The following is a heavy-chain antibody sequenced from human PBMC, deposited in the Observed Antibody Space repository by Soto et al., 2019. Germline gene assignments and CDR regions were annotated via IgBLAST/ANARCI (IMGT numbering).Heavy chain of an antibody. V-gene: IGHV2-5*02. Sequence: QITLKESGPTLVKPTQTLTLTCTFSGFSLSTSGVGVRWIRQPPGKALEWLTFIYWDDDKRNSPFLKSRLTITKDTSKSQVVLTMTNMDPVDTATYYCAHIVVAGITYYFDSWGQGTLVTVSS. CDR2: IYWDDDK. J-gene: IGHJ4*02. CDR1: GFSLSTSGVG. CDR3: AHIVVAGITYYFDS. D-gene: IGHD2-15*01.